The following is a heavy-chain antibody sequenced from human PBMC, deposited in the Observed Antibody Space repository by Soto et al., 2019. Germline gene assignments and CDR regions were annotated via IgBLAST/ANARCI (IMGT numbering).Heavy chain of an antibody. J-gene: IGHJ4*02. CDR1: GGSLSGYY. CDR3: ARVYSVNYLGYFGY. D-gene: IGHD6-13*01. Sequence: SETLSLTCAVYGGSLSGYYWTWIRQPPGTGLEWIGEINHSGSTNYNPSLKSRVTISVDTSKNQFSLKLTSVTAADTAVYYCARVYSVNYLGYFGYWGQGALVTVS. CDR2: INHSGST. V-gene: IGHV4-34*01.